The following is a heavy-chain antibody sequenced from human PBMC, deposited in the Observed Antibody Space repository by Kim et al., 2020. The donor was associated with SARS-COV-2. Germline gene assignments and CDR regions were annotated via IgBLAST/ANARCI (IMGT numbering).Heavy chain of an antibody. V-gene: IGHV3-23*01. CDR3: AKRNYMDV. Sequence: YYAASAKGGLTVHRDNSKNAVYLQMNSLRDEDTAVYYCAKRNYMDVWGKGTTVTVSS. J-gene: IGHJ6*03.